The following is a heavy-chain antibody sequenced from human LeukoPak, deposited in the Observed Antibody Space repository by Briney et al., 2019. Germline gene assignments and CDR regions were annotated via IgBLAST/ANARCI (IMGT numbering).Heavy chain of an antibody. CDR2: ISYDGSNK. J-gene: IGHJ4*02. V-gene: IGHV3-30*04. D-gene: IGHD3-22*01. CDR1: GFTFSSYA. Sequence: PGGSLRLSCAASGFTFSSYAMHWVRQAPGKGLEWVAVISYDGSNKYYADSVKGRFTISRDNSKNTLYLQMNSLRAEDTAVYYCARNRNDSSGYFPNDYWGQGTLVTVSS. CDR3: ARNRNDSSGYFPNDY.